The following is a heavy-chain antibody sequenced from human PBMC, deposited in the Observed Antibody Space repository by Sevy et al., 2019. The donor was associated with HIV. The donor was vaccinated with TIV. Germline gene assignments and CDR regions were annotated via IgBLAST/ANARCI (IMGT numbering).Heavy chain of an antibody. V-gene: IGHV3-30-3*02. J-gene: IGHJ4*02. CDR2: ISYDGSNK. D-gene: IGHD1-26*01. CDR3: AKTGWIGGSYYGESWYYFDY. Sequence: GGSLRLSCATSGFLFSSYALHWVRQAPGKGLEWVAVISYDGSNKYYSDSVKGRFTISRVISKSTLYLQMNSLRAEDTTVYYCAKTGWIGGSYYGESWYYFDYWGQGTQVTVSS. CDR1: GFLFSSYA.